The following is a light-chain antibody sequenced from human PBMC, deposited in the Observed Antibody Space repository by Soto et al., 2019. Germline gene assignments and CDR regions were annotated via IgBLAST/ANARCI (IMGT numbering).Light chain of an antibody. CDR3: QQYNNWPPIT. Sequence: EIVMTQSPATLSVSPGERATLSCRASQSVSSNLAWYQQKPGQAPRLLIYGASTRATGIPDRFSGSGSGTEFTLTISRLQSEDFAVYYCQQYNNWPPITVGQGTRLEIK. V-gene: IGKV3-15*01. J-gene: IGKJ5*01. CDR2: GAS. CDR1: QSVSSN.